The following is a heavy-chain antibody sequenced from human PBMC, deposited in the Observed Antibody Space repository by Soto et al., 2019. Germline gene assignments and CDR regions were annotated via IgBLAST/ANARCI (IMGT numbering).Heavy chain of an antibody. CDR3: AHTRRYSCSGGSCYPFDY. D-gene: IGHD2-15*01. Sequence: QITLKESGPTLVKPTQTLTLTCTFSGFSLSTSGVGVGWIRQPPGKALEWLALIYWDDDKRYSPSLKSRLTITTDTSKTQVVLTMTTMDPVYTATYSCAHTRRYSCSGGSCYPFDYWGQGTLVTVSS. CDR2: IYWDDDK. J-gene: IGHJ4*02. CDR1: GFSLSTSGVG. V-gene: IGHV2-5*02.